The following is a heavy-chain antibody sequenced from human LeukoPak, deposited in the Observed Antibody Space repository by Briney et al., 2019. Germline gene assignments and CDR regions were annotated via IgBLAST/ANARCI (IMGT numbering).Heavy chain of an antibody. CDR1: GFTFSSYA. Sequence: GGSLRLSCAASGFTFSSYAMNWVRQAPGKGLEWVSGISGSGGSAYYVDSVKGRFTISRDNSKNTLHLQMNSLRAEDTAVYYCAKGLLYDYALAFDHWGQGTLVTVSS. D-gene: IGHD4-17*01. CDR2: ISGSGGSA. V-gene: IGHV3-23*01. CDR3: AKGLLYDYALAFDH. J-gene: IGHJ4*02.